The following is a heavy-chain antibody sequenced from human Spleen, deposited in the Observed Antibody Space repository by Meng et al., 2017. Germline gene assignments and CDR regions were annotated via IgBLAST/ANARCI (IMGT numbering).Heavy chain of an antibody. V-gene: IGHV3-74*01. CDR2: ISSDGSST. J-gene: IGHJ5*02. CDR1: GFTFSGYW. D-gene: IGHD2-21*02. Sequence: DVQLVESGGGLVQLGGTLRRSCAASGFTFSGYWMHWVRQAQGKGLSWASHISSDGSSTNYADSVKGRFTNSRDNAKNTLYLQMNSMRAEDTAVYYCARDLGLTNWFDPWGQGTLVTVSS. CDR3: ARDLGLTNWFDP.